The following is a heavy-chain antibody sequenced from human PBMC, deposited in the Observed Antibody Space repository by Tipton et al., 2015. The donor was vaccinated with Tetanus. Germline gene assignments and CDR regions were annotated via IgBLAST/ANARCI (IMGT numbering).Heavy chain of an antibody. CDR3: ARDFRERSGTYYAYYYTMDV. V-gene: IGHV4-4*07. CDR1: GGSLNTFY. D-gene: IGHD1-26*01. Sequence: TLSLTCTVSGGSLNTFYWNWIRQPAGKGLEWIARVYSSGSTNYNPSRKSRITMSIDASKYQLSLELTSVTAADTAVYYCARDFRERSGTYYAYYYTMDVWGQGTTVTVSS. CDR2: VYSSGST. J-gene: IGHJ6*02.